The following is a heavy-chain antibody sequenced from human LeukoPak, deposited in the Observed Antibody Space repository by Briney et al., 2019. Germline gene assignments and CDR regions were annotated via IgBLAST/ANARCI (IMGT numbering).Heavy chain of an antibody. CDR1: GGSISSSSYY. CDR3: ARDSGRYYYEHDY. CDR2: IYYSGST. Sequence: PSETLSLTCTVSGGSISSSSYYWGWIRQPPGKGLVWIGSIYYSGSTYYNPSLKSRVTISVDTSKNQFSLKLSSVTAADTAVYYCARDSGRYYYEHDYWGQGTLVTVSS. D-gene: IGHD3-22*01. V-gene: IGHV4-39*07. J-gene: IGHJ4*02.